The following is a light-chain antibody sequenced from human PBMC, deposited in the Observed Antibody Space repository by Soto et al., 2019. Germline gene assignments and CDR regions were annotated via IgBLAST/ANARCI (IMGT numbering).Light chain of an antibody. J-gene: IGLJ3*02. CDR2: ASS. CDR1: SSNIGAGYD. CDR3: HSYDNSLSGSRV. Sequence: QSVLAQPPSVSGAPGPRVTIPCTGSSSNIGAGYDVHWYQQSPGTAPKLLIYASSIRPSGVPDRISGSKSGTSASLAISGLQAEDEADYYCHSYDNSLSGSRVFGGGTKVTVL. V-gene: IGLV1-40*01.